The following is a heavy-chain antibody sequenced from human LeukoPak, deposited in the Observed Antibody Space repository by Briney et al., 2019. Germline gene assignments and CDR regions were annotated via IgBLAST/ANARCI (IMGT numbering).Heavy chain of an antibody. Sequence: GGSLRLSCVTSGFSLSSYAMGWVRQAPGKGLEWVTAISDTGRSTYYADSVKGRFTMSKDTPKTTVYLQMNSLRADDTAVYFCAKGSDGGRPYYFDSWGQGALVTISS. CDR2: ISDTGRST. CDR3: AKGSDGGRPYYFDS. D-gene: IGHD2-15*01. J-gene: IGHJ4*02. CDR1: GFSLSSYA. V-gene: IGHV3-23*01.